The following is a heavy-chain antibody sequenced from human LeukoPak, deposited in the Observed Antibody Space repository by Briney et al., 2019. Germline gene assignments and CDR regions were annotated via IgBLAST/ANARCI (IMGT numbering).Heavy chain of an antibody. V-gene: IGHV4-39*01. Sequence: SETLSLTCTVSGGSISSSSYYWGWIRQPPGKGLEWIGSIYYSGSTYYNPSLKSRVTIPVDTSKNQFSLKLSSVTAADTAVYYCARRSLVVPAAMRGWGQGTLVTVSS. CDR1: GGSISSSSYY. J-gene: IGHJ1*01. CDR2: IYYSGST. CDR3: ARRSLVVPAAMRG. D-gene: IGHD2-2*01.